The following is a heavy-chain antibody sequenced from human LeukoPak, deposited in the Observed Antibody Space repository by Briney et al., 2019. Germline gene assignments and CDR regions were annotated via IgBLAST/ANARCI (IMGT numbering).Heavy chain of an antibody. CDR1: GFTFDDYA. CDR3: AKDYSSVGYYYYGMDV. CDR2: ISWDGGST. D-gene: IGHD6-19*01. V-gene: IGHV3-43D*04. Sequence: GGSLRLSCAASGFTFDDYAMHWVRQAPGKGLEWVSLISWDGGSTYYADSVKGRFTISRDNSKNSLYLQKNSLRAEDTALYYCAKDYSSVGYYYYGMDVWGKGTTVTVSS. J-gene: IGHJ6*04.